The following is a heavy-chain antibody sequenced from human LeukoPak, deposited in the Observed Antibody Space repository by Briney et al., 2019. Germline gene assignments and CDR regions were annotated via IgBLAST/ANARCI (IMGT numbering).Heavy chain of an antibody. CDR1: GGSISSCY. Sequence: PSETLSLTCTVSGGSISSCYWSWIRQPPGKGLEWIGYIYYSGSTNYNPSLKSRVTISVDTSKNQFSLKLSSVTAADTAVYYCARSFRSGYYYYYYMDVWGKGTTVTVSS. D-gene: IGHD1-26*01. J-gene: IGHJ6*03. CDR3: ARSFRSGYYYYYYMDV. CDR2: IYYSGST. V-gene: IGHV4-59*08.